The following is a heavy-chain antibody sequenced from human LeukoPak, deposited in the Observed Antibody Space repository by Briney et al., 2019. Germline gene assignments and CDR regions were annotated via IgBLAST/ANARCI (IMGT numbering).Heavy chain of an antibody. D-gene: IGHD2-21*02. CDR3: ARGPPYIVVVTAIGFFDS. V-gene: IGHV3-7*01. Sequence: SGGSLRLSCAASGFTFSSYWMSWVRQAPGKGLEWVANIKQDGSEKYYVDSVKGRFTISRDNAKNSLYLQMNSLRAEDTAVYYCARGPPYIVVVTAIGFFDSWGQGTLVTVSS. CDR1: GFTFSSYW. CDR2: IKQDGSEK. J-gene: IGHJ4*02.